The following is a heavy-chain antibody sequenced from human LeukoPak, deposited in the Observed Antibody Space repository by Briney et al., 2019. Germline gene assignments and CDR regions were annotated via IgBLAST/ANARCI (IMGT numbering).Heavy chain of an antibody. CDR1: RGTFSSYP. V-gene: IGHV1-69*05. D-gene: IGHD5-24*01. CDR3: ARGTRDGYNTPFDY. CDR2: IIPISGTA. J-gene: IGHJ4*02. Sequence: SVKVSCKASRGTFSSYPISWVRQSPGQVLEWMGGIIPISGTANDAQKFQGRVTITTDESTSTAYMELSSLRSEDTAVYYCARGTRDGYNTPFDYWGQGTLVTVSS.